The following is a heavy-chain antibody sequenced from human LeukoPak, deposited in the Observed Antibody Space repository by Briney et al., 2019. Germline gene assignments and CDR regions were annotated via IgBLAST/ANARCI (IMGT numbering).Heavy chain of an antibody. D-gene: IGHD5-18*01. J-gene: IGHJ4*01. V-gene: IGHV1-2*02. Sequence: ASVKVSCKPSVYTLTDSYMHSVRQAPGQGLELLAWINPNSGDANYAQKFQGRVTVTRDTSISTAHKELSGLTSDDSAVYYCATEEQYRNYFDHWGQGSLVTVS. CDR3: ATEEQYRNYFDH. CDR2: INPNSGDA. CDR1: VYTLTDSY.